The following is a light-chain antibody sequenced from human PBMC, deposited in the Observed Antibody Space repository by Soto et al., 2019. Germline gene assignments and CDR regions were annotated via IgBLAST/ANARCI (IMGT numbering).Light chain of an antibody. J-gene: IGKJ2*01. CDR2: AAS. CDR3: QQSYSTLPYT. V-gene: IGKV1-39*01. Sequence: DIQMTQSPSSLSASVGDRVTITCRASQSISRYLNWYQQKPGKAPKLLIYAASSLQSGVPSRFSGSGSGTDFTLTISSLQPEDFATYSCQQSYSTLPYTFGPGTKLEIK. CDR1: QSISRY.